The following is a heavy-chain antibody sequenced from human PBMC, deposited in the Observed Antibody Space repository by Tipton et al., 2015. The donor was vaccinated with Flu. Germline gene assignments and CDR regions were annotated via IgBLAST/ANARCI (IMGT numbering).Heavy chain of an antibody. V-gene: IGHV4-59*08. J-gene: IGHJ5*01. CDR1: GESMESFY. CDR2: IAYTGST. D-gene: IGHD2-15*01. CDR3: ARHLTYSFHS. Sequence: LRLSCTVSGESMESFYWSWIRQPPGEGLEWIGYIAYTGSTNYSPSLKSRLTMSVDISKNQFSLRLSSVAATDTAVYHCARHLTYSFHSWGQGIPVTVSS.